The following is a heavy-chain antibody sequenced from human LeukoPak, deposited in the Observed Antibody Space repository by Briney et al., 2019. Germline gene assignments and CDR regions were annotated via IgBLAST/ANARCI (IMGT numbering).Heavy chain of an antibody. Sequence: SETLSLTCTVSGGSISSYYWIWIRQPPGKGLEWIGYIYYSGNTKYNPTLKSRVTISVDTSKNQFSLKLSSVTAADTAVYYCARDRKDSYNYYVMDVWGQGTTVTVSS. J-gene: IGHJ6*02. V-gene: IGHV4-59*01. CDR3: ARDRKDSYNYYVMDV. CDR2: IYYSGNT. CDR1: GGSISSYY.